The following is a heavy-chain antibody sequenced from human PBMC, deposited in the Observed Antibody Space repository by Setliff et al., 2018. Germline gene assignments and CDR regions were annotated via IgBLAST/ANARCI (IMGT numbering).Heavy chain of an antibody. Sequence: SETLSLTCTVSGGSVGSDFSYWTWIRQPAGKGPEWIGQIYTTWSTNYNPSLRSRATISLDASKNQFSLSLTSVTAADTAVYYCARVTGFFYVDAWGKGTAVTVSS. CDR3: ARVTGFFYVDA. J-gene: IGHJ6*03. CDR1: GGSVGSDFSY. CDR2: IYTTWST. V-gene: IGHV4-61*09.